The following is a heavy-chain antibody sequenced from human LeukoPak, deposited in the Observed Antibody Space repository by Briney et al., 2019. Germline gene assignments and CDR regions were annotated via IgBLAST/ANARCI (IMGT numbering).Heavy chain of an antibody. CDR1: GYTFTGYY. V-gene: IGHV1-2*02. Sequence: ASVKVSCKASGYTFTGYYMFWVRQAPGQGLEWMGWINPNSGGTNYAQKFQGRVTMTRDTSISTAYMELSRLRSDDTAVYYCARDSRYCSSTSCYSNFDYWGQGTLVTVSS. CDR3: ARDSRYCSSTSCYSNFDY. D-gene: IGHD2-2*01. CDR2: INPNSGGT. J-gene: IGHJ4*02.